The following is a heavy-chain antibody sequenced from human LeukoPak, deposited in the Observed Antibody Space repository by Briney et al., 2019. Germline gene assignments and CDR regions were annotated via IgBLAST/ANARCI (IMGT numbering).Heavy chain of an antibody. D-gene: IGHD6-6*01. CDR1: GFTFSSYS. CDR2: IYYSGST. CDR3: ARDGAARPVDY. J-gene: IGHJ4*02. Sequence: GSLRLSCAASGFTFSSYSMNWVRQAPGKGLEWIGSIYYSGSTYYNPSLKSRVTISVDTSKNQFSLKLSSVTAADTAVYYCARDGAARPVDYWGQGTLVTVSS. V-gene: IGHV4-39*07.